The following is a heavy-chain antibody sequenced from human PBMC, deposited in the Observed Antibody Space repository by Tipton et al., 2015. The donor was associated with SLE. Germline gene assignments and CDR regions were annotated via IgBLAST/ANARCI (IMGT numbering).Heavy chain of an antibody. D-gene: IGHD3-3*01. J-gene: IGHJ4*02. Sequence: TLSLTCTVSGGSISSSSYYWGWIRQPPGKGLEWIGSIYYSGSTYYNPSLKSRVTISVDTSKNQFSLKLSSVTAADTAVYYCARDHTPYYDFGSGYPWADYFDYWGQGTLVTVSS. CDR3: ARDHTPYYDFGSGYPWADYFDY. CDR1: GGSISSSSYY. CDR2: IYYSGST. V-gene: IGHV4-39*07.